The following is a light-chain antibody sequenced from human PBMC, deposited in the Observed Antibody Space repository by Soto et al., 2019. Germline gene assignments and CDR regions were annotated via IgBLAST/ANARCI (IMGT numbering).Light chain of an antibody. Sequence: QSALTQPPSASAPPGQGVTISCSGSSSNVGTNTVTWYQQLSGTAPKLLIYPDNFRSSGVPERFSGSKSGTSASLAISGLQSDDEADYYCAAWDDSLKGYVFGTGTKVTVL. CDR3: AAWDDSLKGYV. CDR2: PDN. CDR1: SSNVGTNT. J-gene: IGLJ1*01. V-gene: IGLV1-44*01.